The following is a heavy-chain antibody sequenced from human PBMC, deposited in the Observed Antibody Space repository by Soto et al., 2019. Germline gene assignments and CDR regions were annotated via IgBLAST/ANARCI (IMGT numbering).Heavy chain of an antibody. V-gene: IGHV3-30-3*01. CDR3: VRSSVVPTPDFAY. CDR2: ISHDGTSR. CDR1: GFTFNIYA. D-gene: IGHD2-21*01. J-gene: IGHJ4*02. Sequence: QVRLVESGGGVVQPGRSLRLSCAASGFTFNIYAMHWVRQAPGKGLEWVAVISHDGTSRYYADSVKGRVTISRDNSKSMVFVQMNSLGVEYTAVYYCVRSSVVPTPDFAYWGQGTLVTVSS.